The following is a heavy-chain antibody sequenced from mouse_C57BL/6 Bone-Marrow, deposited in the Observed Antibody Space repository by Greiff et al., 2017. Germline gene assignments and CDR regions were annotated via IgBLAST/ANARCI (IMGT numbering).Heavy chain of an antibody. Sequence: DVHLVESGGGLVKPGGSLKLSCAASGFTFSSYTMSWVRQTPEKRLQWVAAISGGGGNTYYPDSVKGRFTISRDNDKNILYLQMSSLRSEDTALYYCSRQVTTVLATKYCHVWGTGATGTVSS. CDR3: SRQVTTVLATKYCHV. V-gene: IGHV5-9*01. CDR1: GFTFSSYT. D-gene: IGHD1-1*01. J-gene: IGHJ1*03. CDR2: ISGGGGNT.